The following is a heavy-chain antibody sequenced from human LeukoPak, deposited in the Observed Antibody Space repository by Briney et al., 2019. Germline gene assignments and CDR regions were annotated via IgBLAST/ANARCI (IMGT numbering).Heavy chain of an antibody. CDR2: IYSGGST. D-gene: IGHD2-15*01. CDR1: GFTVSSNY. J-gene: IGHJ4*02. CDR3: ARSTGDCSGGTCYSDFDC. Sequence: GGSLRLSCAASGFTVSSNYMSWVRQAPGKGLEWVSVIYSGGSTYYADSVKGRFTISRDNSKNTLYLQMNSLRAEDTAVYYCARSTGDCSGGTCYSDFDCWGQGTLVTVSS. V-gene: IGHV3-66*01.